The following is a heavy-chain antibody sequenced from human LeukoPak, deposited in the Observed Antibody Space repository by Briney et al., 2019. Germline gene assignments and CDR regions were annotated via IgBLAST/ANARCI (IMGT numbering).Heavy chain of an antibody. D-gene: IGHD2-2*01. Sequence: PSETLSLTCAVYGGSFSGYYWSWIRQPPGKGLEWIGEINHSGSTNYNPSLKSRVTISVDTSKNQFSLKLSSVTAADTAVYYCGEAPPRNCSSTSCRSFYSYSGMDVGGKGTTVT. CDR2: INHSGST. CDR1: GGSFSGYY. V-gene: IGHV4-34*01. J-gene: IGHJ6*04. CDR3: GEAPPRNCSSTSCRSFYSYSGMDV.